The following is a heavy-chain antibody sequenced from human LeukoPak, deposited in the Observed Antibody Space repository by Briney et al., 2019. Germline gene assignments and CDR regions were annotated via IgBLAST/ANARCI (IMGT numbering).Heavy chain of an antibody. CDR3: ARDHSSSWGTDYYGMDV. V-gene: IGHV1-69*13. CDR1: GGTFSSYA. J-gene: IGHJ6*02. D-gene: IGHD6-13*01. CDR2: IIPIFGTP. Sequence: SVKVSCKASGGTFSSYAISWVRQAPGQGLEWMGGIIPIFGTPSYAQKFQGRVTITPDESTSTAYMELSSLRSEDTAVYYCARDHSSSWGTDYYGMDVWGQGTTVTVSS.